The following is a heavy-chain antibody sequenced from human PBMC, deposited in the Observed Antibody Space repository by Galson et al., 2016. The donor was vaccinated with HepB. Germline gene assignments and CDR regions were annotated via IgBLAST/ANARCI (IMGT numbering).Heavy chain of an antibody. CDR1: GFRFSNYG. Sequence: SLRLSCAASGFRFSNYGMHWVRQAPGKGLEWLGSIWYDGTDQKYAVSVKGRFSISRDNSKNTLYLQMNSLRVEDTAGYYCGRDGVYGSSTLDYWGQGTLVTVSS. V-gene: IGHV3-33*01. D-gene: IGHD3-10*01. CDR2: IWYDGTDQ. J-gene: IGHJ4*02. CDR3: GRDGVYGSSTLDY.